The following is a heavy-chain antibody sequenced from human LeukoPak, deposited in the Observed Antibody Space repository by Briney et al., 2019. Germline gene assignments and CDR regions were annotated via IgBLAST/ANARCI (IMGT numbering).Heavy chain of an antibody. CDR3: AKDGMYSSSSSYYFDY. Sequence: GGSLRLSCAASEFTFSNYLMHWVRQAPGKGLEWVAVISYDGSSKYYADSVKGRFTISRDISKNTLFLQMNSLRTEDTAVYYCAKDGMYSSSSSYYFDYWGQGTLVTVSS. CDR1: EFTFSNYL. V-gene: IGHV3-30*04. CDR2: ISYDGSSK. J-gene: IGHJ4*02. D-gene: IGHD6-6*01.